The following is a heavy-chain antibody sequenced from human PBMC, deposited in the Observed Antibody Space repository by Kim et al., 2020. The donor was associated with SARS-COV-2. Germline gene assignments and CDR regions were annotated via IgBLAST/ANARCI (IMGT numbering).Heavy chain of an antibody. CDR2: MNPNSGNT. Sequence: ASVKVSCKASGYTFTNYDINWVRQATGQGLEWMGWMNPNSGNTGYAQTFQGRVTMTRNTSISTAYMELSSLRSEDTAVYYCARGRGGCDFNCPYLMDYWGQGTLVTVSS. CDR1: GYTFTNYD. D-gene: IGHD2-21*02. V-gene: IGHV1-8*01. CDR3: ARGRGGCDFNCPYLMDY. J-gene: IGHJ4*02.